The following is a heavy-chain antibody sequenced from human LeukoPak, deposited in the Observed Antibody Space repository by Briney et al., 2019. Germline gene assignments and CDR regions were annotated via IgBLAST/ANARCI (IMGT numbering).Heavy chain of an antibody. D-gene: IGHD1-26*01. Sequence: GGSLRLSCAASGFTFSSYGMHWVRQAPGKGPEWVAFIRYDRSNKYYADSVKGRFTISRDNSKNTLYLQMNSLRAEDTAVYYCAKDRGGHSWEAFDIWGQGTMVTVSS. J-gene: IGHJ3*02. V-gene: IGHV3-30*02. CDR3: AKDRGGHSWEAFDI. CDR2: IRYDRSNK. CDR1: GFTFSSYG.